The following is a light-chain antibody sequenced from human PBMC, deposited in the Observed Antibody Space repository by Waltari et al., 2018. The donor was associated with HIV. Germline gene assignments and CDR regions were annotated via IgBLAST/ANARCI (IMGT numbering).Light chain of an antibody. J-gene: IGLJ1*01. CDR2: RNN. CDR1: SSNIGSNY. Sequence: QSVLTQPPSASGTPGQRVTIPCSGSSSNIGSNYGYWYQQLPGTAPNLLIYRNNQRPSGVPDRFSGSKSGTSASLAISGLRSEDEADYYCAAWDDSLSGYVFGTGTKVTVL. V-gene: IGLV1-47*01. CDR3: AAWDDSLSGYV.